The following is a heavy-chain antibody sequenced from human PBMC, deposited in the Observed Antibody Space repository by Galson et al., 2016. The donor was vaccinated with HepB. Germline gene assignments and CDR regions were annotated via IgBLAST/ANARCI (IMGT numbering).Heavy chain of an antibody. Sequence: SLRLSCAVSGITFRSYTMNWVRQAPGKGLEWVSSISGGSSYLYYADSVKGRFTISRDNAKNSLYLQMNSLIPEDTAVYNCSSRFCAYAVCYTLEDWGQGTLVTVSS. V-gene: IGHV3-21*01. J-gene: IGHJ4*02. CDR1: GITFRSYT. CDR3: SSRFCAYAVCYTLED. D-gene: IGHD2-8*01. CDR2: ISGGSSYL.